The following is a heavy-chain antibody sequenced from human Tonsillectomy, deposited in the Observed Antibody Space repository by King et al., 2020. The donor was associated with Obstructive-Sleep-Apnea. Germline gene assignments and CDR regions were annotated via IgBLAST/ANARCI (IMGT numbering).Heavy chain of an antibody. CDR2: IDPSDSYT. Sequence: VQLVQSGAEVKKPGESLRISCKGSGYSFTSYWISWVRQMPGKGLEWMGRIDPSDSYTNYSPSFQGHVTISADKSISTAYLQWSSLKASDTAMYYCAREKAVAGIVIWFDPWGQGTLVTVSS. CDR1: GYSFTSYW. D-gene: IGHD6-19*01. CDR3: AREKAVAGIVIWFDP. J-gene: IGHJ5*02. V-gene: IGHV5-10-1*03.